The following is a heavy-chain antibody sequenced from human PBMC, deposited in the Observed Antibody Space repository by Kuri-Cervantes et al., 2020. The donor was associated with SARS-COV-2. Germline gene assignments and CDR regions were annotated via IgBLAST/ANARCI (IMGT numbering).Heavy chain of an antibody. CDR1: GFTFSSYW. V-gene: IGHV3-74*01. J-gene: IGHJ6*03. CDR2: INSDGSST. Sequence: GESLKISCAASGFTFSSYWMSWVRQAPGKGLVWVSRINSDGSSTSYADSVKGRFTISRDNAKNTLYRQMNSLRAEDTAVYYCARGGYYDFWSGYSTSGYYYYMDVWGKGTTVTVSS. D-gene: IGHD3-3*01. CDR3: ARGGYYDFWSGYSTSGYYYYMDV.